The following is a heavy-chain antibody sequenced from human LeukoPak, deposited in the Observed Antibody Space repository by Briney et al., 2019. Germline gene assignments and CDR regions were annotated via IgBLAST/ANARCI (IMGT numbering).Heavy chain of an antibody. V-gene: IGHV4-34*01. CDR1: GGSFSGYY. Sequence: SETLSLTCAVYGGSFSGYYWSWIRQPPGKGLEWIGEINHSGSNNYNPSLKSRVTISVDTSKNQFSLKLSSVTAADTAVYYCARGDGVAADPWGQGTLVTVSS. D-gene: IGHD6-19*01. CDR3: ARGDGVAADP. CDR2: INHSGSN. J-gene: IGHJ5*02.